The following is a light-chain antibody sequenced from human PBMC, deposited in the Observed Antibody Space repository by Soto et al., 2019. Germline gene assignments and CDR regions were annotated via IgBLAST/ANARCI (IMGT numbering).Light chain of an antibody. CDR1: QSVGSN. J-gene: IGKJ1*01. CDR2: GAF. V-gene: IGKV3-15*01. Sequence: EIGMTQSPATLSVSPGERATLSCRASQSVGSNLAWYQQKPGQAPRLLIYGAFTRASGIPARFSGSGTGTEFTLTISSLQSEDSAVYYCQQYNNWPRTFGQGTKVDIK. CDR3: QQYNNWPRT.